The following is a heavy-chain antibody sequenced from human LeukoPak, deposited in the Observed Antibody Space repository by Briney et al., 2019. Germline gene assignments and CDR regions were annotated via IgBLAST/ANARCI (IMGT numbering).Heavy chain of an antibody. Sequence: SETLSLTCTVSGGSISSYYWTWIRQPPGKGLEWIGYIYCSGSTNYNPSLKSRVTISVDTSKNQFSLKLSSVTAADTAVYYCARVLCVDDCPVDYWGQGTLVTVSS. CDR2: IYCSGST. V-gene: IGHV4-59*01. D-gene: IGHD5/OR15-5a*01. CDR1: GGSISSYY. J-gene: IGHJ4*02. CDR3: ARVLCVDDCPVDY.